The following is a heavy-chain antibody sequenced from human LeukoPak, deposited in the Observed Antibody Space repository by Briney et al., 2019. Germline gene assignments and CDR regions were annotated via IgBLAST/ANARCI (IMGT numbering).Heavy chain of an antibody. D-gene: IGHD3-3*01. V-gene: IGHV1-2*02. CDR1: VYTFSDYY. J-gene: IGHJ4*02. Sequence: ASVKVSCKASVYTFSDYYMHWVRQAPGQGLEWMGWINPNSGGTDYAQKFQGRVTMTRDTSISTAYMELSRLRSDDTAVYYCARLGHYDFWNGVYWGQGTLVTVSS. CDR2: INPNSGGT. CDR3: ARLGHYDFWNGVY.